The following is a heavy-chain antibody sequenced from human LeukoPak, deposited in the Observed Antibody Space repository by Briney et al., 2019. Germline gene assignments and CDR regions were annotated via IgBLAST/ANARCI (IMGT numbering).Heavy chain of an antibody. CDR2: IHYGGSA. J-gene: IGHJ3*02. D-gene: IGHD3-22*01. Sequence: PSETLSLTCTVSGGSMTSGNYYWSWIRLHPGKGLEWIGYIHYGGSAFYNPSLKGRVTISVDTSKNQFSLELSSVTAADTAVYYCARDDSCYYGTSGSSNGLDIWGQGTTVTVSS. CDR1: GGSMTSGNYY. V-gene: IGHV4-31*03. CDR3: ARDDSCYYGTSGSSNGLDI.